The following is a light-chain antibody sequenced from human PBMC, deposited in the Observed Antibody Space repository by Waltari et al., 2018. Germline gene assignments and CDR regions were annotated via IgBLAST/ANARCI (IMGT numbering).Light chain of an antibody. CDR2: RVS. Sequence: DIQMTQSPSSLSASVGDRVTITCRASQAISNSLAWYQQKPGKAPKVLLYRVSTLESGVPSRFSGSGTGTDYTLTISSLQPEDFATYYCQQYAATPLTFGGGTKVEIK. J-gene: IGKJ4*02. V-gene: IGKV1-NL1*01. CDR3: QQYAATPLT. CDR1: QAISNS.